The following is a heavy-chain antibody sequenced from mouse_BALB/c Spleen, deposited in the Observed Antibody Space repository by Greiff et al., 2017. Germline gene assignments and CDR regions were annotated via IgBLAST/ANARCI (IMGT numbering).Heavy chain of an antibody. CDR1: GFTFSDYY. Sequence: EVQGVESGGGLVKPGGSLKLSCAASGFTFSDYYMYWVRQTPEKRLEWVATISDGGSYTYYPDSVKGRFTISRDNAKNNLYLQMSSLKSEDTAMYYCARDYYRYDGAWFAYWGQGTLVTVSA. D-gene: IGHD2-14*01. CDR3: ARDYYRYDGAWFAY. V-gene: IGHV5-4*02. CDR2: ISDGGSYT. J-gene: IGHJ3*01.